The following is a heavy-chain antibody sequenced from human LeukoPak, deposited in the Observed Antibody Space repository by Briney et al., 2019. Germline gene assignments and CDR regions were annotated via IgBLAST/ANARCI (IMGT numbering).Heavy chain of an antibody. J-gene: IGHJ4*02. Sequence: GSLRLSCTASGFTFGDYAMSWIRQPPGKGLEWIGEINHSGSTNYNPSLKSRVTISVDTSKNQFSLKLSSVTAADTAVYYCARHEDYWGQGTLVTVSS. V-gene: IGHV4-34*01. CDR3: ARHEDY. CDR2: INHSGST. CDR1: GFTFGDYA.